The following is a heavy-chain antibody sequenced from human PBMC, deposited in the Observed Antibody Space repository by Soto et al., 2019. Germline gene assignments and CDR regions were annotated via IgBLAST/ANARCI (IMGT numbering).Heavy chain of an antibody. D-gene: IGHD3-10*01. CDR1: GYTFTSYG. V-gene: IGHV1-18*01. Sequence: ASVKVSCKASGYTFTSYGISLVRQAPGQGLEWMGWISAYNGNTNYAQKLQGRVTMTTDTSASTAYMELRSLRSDDTAVYYCASGFGELLKFDAFDIWGQGTMVTVSS. CDR3: ASGFGELLKFDAFDI. CDR2: ISAYNGNT. J-gene: IGHJ3*02.